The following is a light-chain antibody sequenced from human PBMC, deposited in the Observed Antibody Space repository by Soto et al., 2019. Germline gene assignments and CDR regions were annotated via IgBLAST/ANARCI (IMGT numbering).Light chain of an antibody. CDR1: QSINSRY. CDR2: GAS. J-gene: IGKJ3*01. Sequence: EIVLTQSPGTLSLSPGERATLSCRASQSINSRYLAWYQQKPGQAPRLLIYGASSRATGIPDRFSGSGSGTDFTLTLSSLEPEDFALYYCQQFGSSPGFTFGPGTKVDIK. CDR3: QQFGSSPGFT. V-gene: IGKV3-20*01.